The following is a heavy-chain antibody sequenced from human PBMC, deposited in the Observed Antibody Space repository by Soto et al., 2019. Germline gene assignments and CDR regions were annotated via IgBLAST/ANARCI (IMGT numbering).Heavy chain of an antibody. Sequence: GASVKVSCKASGYTFTSYGISWVRQAPGQGLEWMGWISAYNGNTNYAQKLQGRVTMTTDTSTSTAYMELRSLRSDDTAVYYCARDCGGDCYSDETFDYWGQGTLVTVSS. J-gene: IGHJ4*02. CDR1: GYTFTSYG. CDR3: ARDCGGDCYSDETFDY. V-gene: IGHV1-18*01. CDR2: ISAYNGNT. D-gene: IGHD2-21*02.